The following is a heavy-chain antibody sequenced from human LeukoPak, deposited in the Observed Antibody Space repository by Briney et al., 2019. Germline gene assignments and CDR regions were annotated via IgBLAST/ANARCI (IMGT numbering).Heavy chain of an antibody. D-gene: IGHD1-26*01. CDR3: ARQGSGRSSDY. Sequence: LSETLSLTCTVSGGSISSSSYSWGWIRQPPGKGLEWIGSIYYSGRTFYNPSLKSRVTISVDTSKNQFSLKLSSVTAADTAVYYCARQGSGRSSDYWGQGTLVTVSS. CDR2: IYYSGRT. CDR1: GGSISSSSYS. J-gene: IGHJ4*02. V-gene: IGHV4-39*01.